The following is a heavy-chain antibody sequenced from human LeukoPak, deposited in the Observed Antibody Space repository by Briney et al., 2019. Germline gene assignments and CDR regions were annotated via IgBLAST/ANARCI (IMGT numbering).Heavy chain of an antibody. CDR1: GGSISSYY. CDR3: AREDGDYVRWFDP. CDR2: IYYSGST. J-gene: IGHJ5*02. Sequence: SETLSPTCTVSGGSISSYYWSWIRQPPGKGLEWIGYIYYSGSTNYNPSLKSRVTISVDTSKNQFSLKLSSVTAADTAVYYCAREDGDYVRWFDPWGQGTLVTVSS. D-gene: IGHD4-17*01. V-gene: IGHV4-59*01.